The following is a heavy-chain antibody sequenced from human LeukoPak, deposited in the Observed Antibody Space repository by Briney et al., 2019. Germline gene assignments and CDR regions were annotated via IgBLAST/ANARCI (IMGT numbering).Heavy chain of an antibody. J-gene: IGHJ4*02. CDR2: FSSGGKSI. Sequence: GGPLRLPCAASGFNMGSYGMNWVPKGPGRGLVWVARFSSGGKSISYADSVKGRFTISRDNSKNTLYLQMDSLRAEDTAVYYCASASSESYYWALDYWGQGTLVTVSS. D-gene: IGHD3-10*01. CDR1: GFNMGSYG. V-gene: IGHV3-74*01. CDR3: ASASSESYYWALDY.